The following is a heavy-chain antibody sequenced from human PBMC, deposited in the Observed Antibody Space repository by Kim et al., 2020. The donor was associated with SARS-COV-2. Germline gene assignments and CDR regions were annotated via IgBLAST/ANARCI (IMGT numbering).Heavy chain of an antibody. D-gene: IGHD2-21*02. Sequence: GGSLRLSCAASGFTVSSNYMSWVRQAPGKGLEWVSVIFSGGTTYYADSVKGRFTISRDNSKNTLYLQMNSLRAEDTAMYYCARATAYCGGDCPLGDAFDIWGQGTMVTVSS. J-gene: IGHJ3*02. CDR2: IFSGGTT. V-gene: IGHV3-66*01. CDR1: GFTVSSNY. CDR3: ARATAYCGGDCPLGDAFDI.